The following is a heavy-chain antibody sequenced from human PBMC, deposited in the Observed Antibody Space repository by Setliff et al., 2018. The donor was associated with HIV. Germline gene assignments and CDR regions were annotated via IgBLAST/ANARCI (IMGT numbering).Heavy chain of an antibody. J-gene: IGHJ4*02. Sequence: SETLSLTCTVSGGSVSGYFWSWIRQPPGRGLEWIGYIYYDGTTNSNPSLKSRVTISRDMSKNQFSLRLTSVTAADTAVYYCARDSRGSGNFDFWGQGTLVTVSS. CDR3: ARDSRGSGNFDF. D-gene: IGHD3-10*01. CDR1: GGSVSGYF. CDR2: IYYDGTT. V-gene: IGHV4-59*02.